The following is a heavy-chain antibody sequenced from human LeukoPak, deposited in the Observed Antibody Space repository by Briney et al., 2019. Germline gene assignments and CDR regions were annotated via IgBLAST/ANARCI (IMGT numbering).Heavy chain of an antibody. CDR1: GGSISTKNW. CDR3: ARTRQGSNTFDL. D-gene: IGHD3-10*01. CDR2: IHLSGTT. J-gene: IGHJ3*01. V-gene: IGHV4-4*02. Sequence: NPSETLSLTCAVSGGSISTKNWWSWVRQAPGRGLEWIGEIHLSGTTNYNPSLTSRATISIDKSKTQLSLKVDSVTAADTAVYYCARTRQGSNTFDLWGQGTMVAVSS.